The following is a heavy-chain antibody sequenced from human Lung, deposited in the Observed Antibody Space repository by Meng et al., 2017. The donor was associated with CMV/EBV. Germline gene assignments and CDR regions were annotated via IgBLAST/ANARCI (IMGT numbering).Heavy chain of an antibody. D-gene: IGHD3-22*01. CDR3: ARAPVYDSSGYTLPYFDY. V-gene: IGHV1-2*06. J-gene: IGHJ4*02. CDR2: INPNRGGT. Sequence: YTFTGYYMHWVRQAPGQGLEWMGRINPNRGGTNYAQKFLGRVTMTRDTSISTAYMELSRLRSDDTAVYYCARAPVYDSSGYTLPYFDYWGQGTLVTVSS. CDR1: YTFTGYY.